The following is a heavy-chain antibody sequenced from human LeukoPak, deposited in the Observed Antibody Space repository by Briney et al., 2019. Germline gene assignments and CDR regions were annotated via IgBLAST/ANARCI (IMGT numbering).Heavy chain of an antibody. J-gene: IGHJ3*02. Sequence: GGSLRLSCAASGFTFSSYAMHWVRQAPGKGLEWVAVISYDGSNKYYADSVKGRFTISRDNSKNTLYLQMDSLRAEDTAVNYCARSYSGSYRDAFDIWGRGTMVTVSP. D-gene: IGHD1-26*01. CDR3: ARSYSGSYRDAFDI. CDR2: ISYDGSNK. CDR1: GFTFSSYA. V-gene: IGHV3-30-3*01.